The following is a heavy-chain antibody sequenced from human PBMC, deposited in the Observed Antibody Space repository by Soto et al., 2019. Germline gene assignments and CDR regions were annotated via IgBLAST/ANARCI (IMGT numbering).Heavy chain of an antibody. V-gene: IGHV4-34*01. CDR3: ARGLILWFGELSRRGGYYYYMDV. CDR1: GGSFSGYQ. J-gene: IGHJ6*03. CDR2: INYSGNI. Sequence: QVQLQQWGAGLLKPSETLSLTCAVYGGSFSGYQWTWIRQTPGKGLEWIGEINYSGNINYNPSCKSRVPFLGDPAKKQISLKLSSVTAADTAVYYCARGLILWFGELSRRGGYYYYMDVWGKGTTVTVSS. D-gene: IGHD3-10*01.